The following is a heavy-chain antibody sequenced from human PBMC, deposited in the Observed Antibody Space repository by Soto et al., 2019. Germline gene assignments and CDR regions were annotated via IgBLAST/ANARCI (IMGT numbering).Heavy chain of an antibody. J-gene: IGHJ4*02. D-gene: IGHD6-13*01. CDR2: ISGSGGST. Sequence: GGSLRLSCAASGFTFSSYAMSWVRQAPGKGLEWVSAISGSGGSTYYADSVKGRFTISRDNSKNTLYLQMSGLRVEDTALYYCAKSYSSNWYDYFDNWGQGALVTVSS. CDR1: GFTFSSYA. CDR3: AKSYSSNWYDYFDN. V-gene: IGHV3-23*01.